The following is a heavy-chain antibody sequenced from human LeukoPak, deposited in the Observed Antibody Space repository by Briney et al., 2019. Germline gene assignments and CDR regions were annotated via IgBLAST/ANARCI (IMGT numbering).Heavy chain of an antibody. Sequence: ASVKVSCKASGYTFTGYYMHWVRQAPGQGLEWMGWINPNSGGTNYAQKFQGRVTMTRDTSISTAYMELSRLRSDDTAAYYCAREYYYDSSGYYGYLDYWGQGTLVTVSS. CDR3: AREYYYDSSGYYGYLDY. CDR2: INPNSGGT. J-gene: IGHJ4*02. CDR1: GYTFTGYY. V-gene: IGHV1-2*02. D-gene: IGHD3-22*01.